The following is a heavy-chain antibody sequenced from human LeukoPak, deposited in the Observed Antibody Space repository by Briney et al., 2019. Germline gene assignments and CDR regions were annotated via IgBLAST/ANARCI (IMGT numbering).Heavy chain of an antibody. D-gene: IGHD4-23*01. CDR3: ARLNGGGFDY. J-gene: IGHJ4*02. CDR2: IYSGFST. V-gene: IGHV3-53*04. Sequence: GRSLRLSCVASGFTVSSNYMSWVRQAPGKGLEWVSVIYSGFSTYYADSVKGRFTISRHNSKNTLYLQMNSLRAEDTAVYYCARLNGGGFDYWGQGTLVTVSS. CDR1: GFTVSSNY.